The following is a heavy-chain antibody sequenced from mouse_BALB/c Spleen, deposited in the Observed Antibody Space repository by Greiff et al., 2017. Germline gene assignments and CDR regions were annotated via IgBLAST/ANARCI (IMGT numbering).Heavy chain of an antibody. J-gene: IGHJ2*01. Sequence: EVMLVESGGGLVQPGGSLKLSCAASGFTFSSYTMSWVRQTPEKRLEWVAYISNGGGSTYYPDTVKGRFTISRDNAKNTLYLQMSSLKSEDTAMYYCARPTYYDYGYFDYWGQGTTLTVSS. CDR3: ARPTYYDYGYFDY. CDR1: GFTFSSYT. CDR2: ISNGGGST. D-gene: IGHD2-4*01. V-gene: IGHV5-12-2*01.